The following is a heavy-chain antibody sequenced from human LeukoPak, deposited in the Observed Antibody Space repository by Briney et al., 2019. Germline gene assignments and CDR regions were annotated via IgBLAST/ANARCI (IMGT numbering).Heavy chain of an antibody. Sequence: SETLSLTCAVYGGSISSSSYYWGWIRQPPGKGLEWIGSIYYSGSTYYNPSLKSRVTISVDTSKNQFSLKLSSVTAADTAVYYCASKASSYDSSGYYPGYFDYWGQGTLVTVSS. CDR3: ASKASSYDSSGYYPGYFDY. CDR2: IYYSGST. V-gene: IGHV4-39*07. J-gene: IGHJ4*02. CDR1: GGSISSSSYY. D-gene: IGHD3-22*01.